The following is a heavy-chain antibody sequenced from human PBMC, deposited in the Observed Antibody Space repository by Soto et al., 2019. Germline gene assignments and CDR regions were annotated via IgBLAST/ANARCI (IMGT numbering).Heavy chain of an antibody. V-gene: IGHV1-24*01. Sequence: ASVKVSCKVSGYTPTELSMHWVRQAPGKGLEWMGGFDPEDGETIYAQKFQGRVTMTEDTSTDTAYMELRSLRSDDTAVYYCARDLLVFGGSNYYDFWSGYPPRTSGGMDVWGQGTTVTVSS. J-gene: IGHJ6*02. CDR3: ARDLLVFGGSNYYDFWSGYPPRTSGGMDV. D-gene: IGHD3-3*01. CDR2: FDPEDGET. CDR1: GYTPTELS.